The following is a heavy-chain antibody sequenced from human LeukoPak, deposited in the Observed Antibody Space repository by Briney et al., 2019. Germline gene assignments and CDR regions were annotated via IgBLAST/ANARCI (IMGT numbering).Heavy chain of an antibody. CDR2: IYLGGST. D-gene: IGHD6-19*01. J-gene: IGHJ4*02. CDR1: GGSISSGRYY. V-gene: IGHV4-39*07. CDR3: STTTFVAVAGTDFDY. Sequence: SETLSLTCTISGGSISSGRYYWAWIRQAPGKGLEWIGSIYLGGSTYFNPSLKSRVTISIDTSKNQFSLKLSSVTAADTAVYYCSTTTFVAVAGTDFDYWGQGTLVTVSS.